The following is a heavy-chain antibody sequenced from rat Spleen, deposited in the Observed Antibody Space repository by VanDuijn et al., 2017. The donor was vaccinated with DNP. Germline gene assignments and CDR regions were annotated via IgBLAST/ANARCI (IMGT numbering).Heavy chain of an antibody. Sequence: EVQLVESGGGLVQPGRSLKLSCAASGFTFSDYNMAWVRQAPKKVLEWVASISYEGSRTYYPDSMKGRFTISRDDAKSSLYLQMNSLKSEDTATYFCATYYGFNSYFIDYWGQGVMVTVSS. CDR1: GFTFSDYN. V-gene: IGHV5-22*01. J-gene: IGHJ2*01. CDR3: ATYYGFNSYFIDY. D-gene: IGHD1-9*01. CDR2: ISYEGSRT.